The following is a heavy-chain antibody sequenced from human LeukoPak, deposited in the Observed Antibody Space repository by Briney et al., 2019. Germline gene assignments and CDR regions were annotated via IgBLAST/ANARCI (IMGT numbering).Heavy chain of an antibody. CDR3: ARGAQFYYDTSGYFDY. CDR2: ISHTGGT. D-gene: IGHD3-22*01. Sequence: SETLSLTCTVSGGSISSPSYSWSWIRQSAGKGLEWIGYISHTGGTLDNPSLTSRVTMSLDRSRIQFSLRLSSVTAADTAVYYCARGAQFYYDTSGYFDYWGQGILVTVSS. CDR1: GGSISSPSYS. V-gene: IGHV4-30-2*06. J-gene: IGHJ4*02.